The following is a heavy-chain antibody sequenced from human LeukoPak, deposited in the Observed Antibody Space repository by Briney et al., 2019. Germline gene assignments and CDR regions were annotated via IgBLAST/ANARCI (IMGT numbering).Heavy chain of an antibody. CDR1: GYTFTNYY. Sequence: ASVKVSCKASGYTFTNYYMHWVRQAPGQGLEWMGMINPSGGGTGYAQRFQGRVTMTRDTSTSTVYMDLSSLRSEDTAVYYCARDYLYASGTFDYWGQGTLVTVSS. D-gene: IGHD3-10*01. CDR3: ARDYLYASGTFDY. J-gene: IGHJ4*02. V-gene: IGHV1-46*01. CDR2: INPSGGGT.